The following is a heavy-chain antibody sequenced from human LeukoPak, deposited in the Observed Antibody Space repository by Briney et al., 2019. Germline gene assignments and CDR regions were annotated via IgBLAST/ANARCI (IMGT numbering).Heavy chain of an antibody. D-gene: IGHD3-3*01. CDR2: IRGNGDNT. Sequence: PGGSLRLSCAASGFTFSNYAMSWVRQAPGKGLEWVSGIRGNGDNTYYADSVKGRFTISRDNSKNTLYLQMNSLRVEGTAVYYCAKQYFDFWSGYFGDYWGQGTLVTVSS. V-gene: IGHV3-23*01. CDR3: AKQYFDFWSGYFGDY. CDR1: GFTFSNYA. J-gene: IGHJ4*02.